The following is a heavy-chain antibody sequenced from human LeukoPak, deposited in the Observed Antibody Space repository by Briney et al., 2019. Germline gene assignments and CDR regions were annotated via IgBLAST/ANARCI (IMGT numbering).Heavy chain of an antibody. D-gene: IGHD3/OR15-3a*01. CDR1: GYSISSGYY. CDR3: ARRDFWRRTDFDY. Sequence: TSETLSLNCAVSGYSISSGYYWGWIRQPPVKWLEWIGSIYHSGSTYYNPSLKSRVTISVDTSKNQFSLKLSSVTAADTAVYYCARRDFWRRTDFDYWGQGTLVTVSS. V-gene: IGHV4-38-2*01. CDR2: IYHSGST. J-gene: IGHJ4*02.